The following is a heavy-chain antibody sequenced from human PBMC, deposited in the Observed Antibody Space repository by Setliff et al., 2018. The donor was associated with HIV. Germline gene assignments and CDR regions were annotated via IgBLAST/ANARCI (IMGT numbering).Heavy chain of an antibody. CDR3: ARVNITMVRVFDY. J-gene: IGHJ4*02. D-gene: IGHD3-10*01. CDR2: IYYSGSA. Sequence: SETLSLTCTVSGGSISSGDYYWSWIRQPPGKGLEWIGYIYYSGSAYYNPSLKSRVTISVDTSKNQFSLKLSSVTAADTAVYYCARVNITMVRVFDYWGQGTLVTVSS. V-gene: IGHV4-30-4*08. CDR1: GGSISSGDYY.